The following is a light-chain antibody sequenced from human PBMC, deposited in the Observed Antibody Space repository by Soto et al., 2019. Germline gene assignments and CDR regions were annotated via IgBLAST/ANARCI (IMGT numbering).Light chain of an antibody. V-gene: IGLV2-14*01. CDR1: SSDIGGYNY. CDR3: SSYTSSTSYV. CDR2: DVS. Sequence: QSALTQPASVSGSPGQSITISCTGTSSDIGGYNYVSWYQQHPGKAPKLMIYDVSNRPSGVSTRFSGSKSGNTASLTISGLQAEDEADYYCSSYTSSTSYVFGHGTKLTVL. J-gene: IGLJ1*01.